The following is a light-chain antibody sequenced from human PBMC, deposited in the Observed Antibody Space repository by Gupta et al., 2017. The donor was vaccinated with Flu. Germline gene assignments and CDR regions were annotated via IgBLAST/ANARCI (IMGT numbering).Light chain of an antibody. V-gene: IGKV1-33*01. CDR1: QDISNY. Sequence: DIQLTHSPSSLSASVGDRVTITCQASQDISNYLNWYQQKPGKAPKLLIYDASNLETGIPSRFSGSGSGTDFTFTISSLQPEDFAIYYCQQYDNLPQTFGEGTRVEIK. J-gene: IGKJ5*01. CDR3: QQYDNLPQT. CDR2: DAS.